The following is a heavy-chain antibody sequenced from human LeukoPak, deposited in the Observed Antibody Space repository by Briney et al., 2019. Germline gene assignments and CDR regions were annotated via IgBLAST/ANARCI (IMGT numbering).Heavy chain of an antibody. J-gene: IGHJ6*03. CDR1: GGSFSGYY. CDR2: INHSGST. Sequence: SETLSLTCAVYGGSFSGYYWSWIRQPPGKGLEWIGEINHSGSTNYNPSLKSRVTISVDTSKNQFSLKLSSVTAADTAVYYCATSPRRIVAAGRKSRNYYYYMDVWGKGTTVTVSS. V-gene: IGHV4-34*01. CDR3: ATSPRRIVAAGRKSRNYYYYMDV. D-gene: IGHD6-13*01.